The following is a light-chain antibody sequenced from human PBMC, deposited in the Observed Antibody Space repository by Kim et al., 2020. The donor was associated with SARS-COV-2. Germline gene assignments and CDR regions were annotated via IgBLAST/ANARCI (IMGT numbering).Light chain of an antibody. J-gene: IGLJ2*01. V-gene: IGLV3-21*04. CDR3: QVCDSGVV. CDR2: YDS. CDR1: NIGSKS. Sequence: SYELTQPPSVSVAPGKTARITCGGNNIGSKSVHWYQQKPGQAPVLVIYYDSDRPSGIPERFSGSNSGNTATLTISRVEAGDDADYYCQVCDSGVVFGGGTKLTVL.